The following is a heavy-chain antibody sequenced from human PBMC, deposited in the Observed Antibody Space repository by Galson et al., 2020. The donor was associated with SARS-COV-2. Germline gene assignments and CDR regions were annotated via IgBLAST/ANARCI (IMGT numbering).Heavy chain of an antibody. CDR3: AREGAGVAAGTGGLCS. CDR2: IYHTGTT. D-gene: IGHD6-13*01. V-gene: IGHV4-4*02. CDR1: GGSISSNNW. Sequence: SETLSLTCVVSGGSISSNNWWSWVRQPPGKGLEWIGEIYHTGTTNYNPSLKSRLTISVDKSKNQFSLRLTSVTAADTAMYYCAREGAGVAAGTGGLCSWGEGSLVTVSS. J-gene: IGHJ5*02.